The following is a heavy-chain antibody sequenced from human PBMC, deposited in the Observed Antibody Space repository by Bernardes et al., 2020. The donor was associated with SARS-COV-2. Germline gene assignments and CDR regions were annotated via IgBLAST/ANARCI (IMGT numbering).Heavy chain of an antibody. CDR3: ATAVVPAAPVDP. Sequence: ASMKVSCKVSGYTLTELSMHWVRQAPGKGLEWMGGFDPEDGETIYAQKFQGRVTMTEDTSTDTAYMELSSLRSEDTAVYYCATAVVPAAPVDPWGQGTLVTVSS. J-gene: IGHJ5*02. CDR1: GYTLTELS. D-gene: IGHD2-2*01. V-gene: IGHV1-24*01. CDR2: FDPEDGET.